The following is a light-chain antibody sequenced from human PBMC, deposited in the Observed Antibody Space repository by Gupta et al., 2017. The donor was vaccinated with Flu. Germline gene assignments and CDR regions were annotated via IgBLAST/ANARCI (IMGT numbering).Light chain of an antibody. V-gene: IGKV3-11*01. CDR1: QSVNKY. CDR2: EAS. CDR3: QQRISWPDT. J-gene: IGKJ2*01. Sequence: GEKVTLSCRASQSVNKYLAWYQQKPGQAPRLLIYEASNRATGTPARFSGSGSGTDFTLTISSLEPEDFAVYYCQQRISWPDTFGQGTKLEIK.